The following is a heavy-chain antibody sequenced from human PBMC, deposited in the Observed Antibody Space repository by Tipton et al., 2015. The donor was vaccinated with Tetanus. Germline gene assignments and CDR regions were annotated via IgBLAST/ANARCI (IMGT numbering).Heavy chain of an antibody. CDR3: ARGNRGSSWYL. D-gene: IGHD6-13*01. Sequence: VQLVQSGAEVKKPGASVKVSCKAFGYAFNSYDLNWVRQGSGQGLEWLGYMNPNTGHAGYAQKFQGRVTMTSDSTITTAYMELKNLRSDDTARYYCARGNRGSSWYLWGQGTLVTVSS. J-gene: IGHJ4*02. CDR1: GYAFNSYD. CDR2: MNPNTGHA. V-gene: IGHV1-8*01.